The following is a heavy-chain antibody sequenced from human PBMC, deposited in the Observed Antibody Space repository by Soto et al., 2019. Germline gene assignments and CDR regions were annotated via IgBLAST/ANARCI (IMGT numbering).Heavy chain of an antibody. J-gene: IGHJ3*02. CDR1: GYTFTGYY. CDR2: INPNSGGT. D-gene: IGHD5-18*01. CDR3: AAAIQRVDTAMLDAFDI. V-gene: IGHV1-2*02. Sequence: GASVKVSCKASGYTFTGYYMHWVRQAPGQGLEWIGWINPNSGGTNYAQKFQERVTITRDMSTSTAYMELSSLRSEDTAVYYCAAAIQRVDTAMLDAFDIWGQGTMVTVSS.